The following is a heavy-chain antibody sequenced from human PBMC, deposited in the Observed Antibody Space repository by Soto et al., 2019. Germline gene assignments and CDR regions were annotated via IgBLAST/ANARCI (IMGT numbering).Heavy chain of an antibody. CDR1: GYTFTSYN. D-gene: IGHD2-2*01. J-gene: IGHJ6*02. V-gene: IGHV1-18*01. Sequence: QVQLVQSGAEVKKPGASVKVSCKASGYTFTSYNIVWVRQAPGQGLEWMGWISPYTGHTNHTQKLQGRVTMTTDKYTSTAYMELRSLRSDDTAVYYCARDPVVPAYYGMDVWGQGTTVTVSS. CDR3: ARDPVVPAYYGMDV. CDR2: ISPYTGHT.